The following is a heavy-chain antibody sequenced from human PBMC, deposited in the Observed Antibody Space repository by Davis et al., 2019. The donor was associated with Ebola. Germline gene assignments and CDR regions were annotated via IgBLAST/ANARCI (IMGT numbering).Heavy chain of an antibody. CDR1: GGSISSYY. J-gene: IGHJ4*02. D-gene: IGHD6-13*01. Sequence: SETLSLTCTVSGGSISSYYSSWPRQSPGKGLEWPGYIYYSGSTNYNPSLKSRVTISVDTSKNQFSLKLSSVTAADTAVYYCAGSSWYKPGGNWGQGTLVTVSS. CDR3: AGSSWYKPGGN. CDR2: IYYSGST. V-gene: IGHV4-59*01.